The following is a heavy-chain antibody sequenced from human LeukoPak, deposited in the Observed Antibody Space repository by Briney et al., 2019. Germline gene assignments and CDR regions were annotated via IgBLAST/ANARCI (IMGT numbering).Heavy chain of an antibody. J-gene: IGHJ3*02. CDR2: LYYSGKT. CDR1: DDSISSSTYY. V-gene: IGHV4-39*07. Sequence: SDTLSLTCIISDDSISSSTYYWGWIRQPPGKGLEWIGTLYYSGKTYYNPSLKSRVTISIDTSKNQFSLKLSSVTAADTAVYYCATSIKGDDAFDIWGQGTMVTVSS. CDR3: ATSIKGDDAFDI. D-gene: IGHD2-21*01.